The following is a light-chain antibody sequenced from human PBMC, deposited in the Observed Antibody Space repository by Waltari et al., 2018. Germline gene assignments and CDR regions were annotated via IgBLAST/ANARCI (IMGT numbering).Light chain of an antibody. J-gene: IGKJ1*01. V-gene: IGKV4-1*01. Sequence: DIVMTQSPDSLAVSLGERATINCKSSQSVLYRSSNRNYLAWYQQKSGQPPKLLIYWASTRESGVPDRFSGSGSGTEFTLTISSLQAEDVAVYYCQQYYDTPQTFGQGTKVEIK. CDR3: QQYYDTPQT. CDR1: QSVLYRSSNRNY. CDR2: WAS.